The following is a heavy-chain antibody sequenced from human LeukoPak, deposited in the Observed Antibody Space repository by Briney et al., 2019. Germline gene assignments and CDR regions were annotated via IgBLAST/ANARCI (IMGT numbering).Heavy chain of an antibody. CDR3: AKDIRLGATFGDYFDY. CDR1: GFTFDDYA. J-gene: IGHJ4*02. V-gene: IGHV3-9*01. Sequence: GRSLRLSCAACGFTFDDYAMHWVRQAPGKGLEWVSGISWNSGSIGYADSVKGRFTISRDNAKNSLYLQMNSLRAEDTALYYCAKDIRLGATFGDYFDYWGQGTLVTVSS. CDR2: ISWNSGSI. D-gene: IGHD1-26*01.